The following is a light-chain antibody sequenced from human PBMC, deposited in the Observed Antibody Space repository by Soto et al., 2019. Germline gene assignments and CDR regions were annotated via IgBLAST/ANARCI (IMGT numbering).Light chain of an antibody. J-gene: IGKJ1*01. CDR1: QSVSSN. CDR3: QHYNSYSEA. V-gene: IGKV3D-15*01. Sequence: EIVMTQSPATLSVSPGEIATLSFRASQSVSSNLAWYQQKPGQAPRLLIYGASTRATGTPARFSGSGSGTEFTLTISSLQPDDFATYYCQHYNSYSEAFGQGTKVDI. CDR2: GAS.